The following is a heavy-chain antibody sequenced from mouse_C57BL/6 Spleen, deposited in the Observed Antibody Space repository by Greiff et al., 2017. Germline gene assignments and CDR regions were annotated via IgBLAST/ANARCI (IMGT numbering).Heavy chain of an antibody. V-gene: IGHV1-63*01. D-gene: IGHD1-1*01. CDR2: IYPGGGYT. CDR3: ARGYYDWYFDV. J-gene: IGHJ1*03. CDR1: GYTFTNYW. Sequence: QVQLQQSGAELVRPGTSVKMSCKASGYTFTNYWIGWAKQRPGHGLEWIGDIYPGGGYTNYKEKFKGKATLTADKSSSTAYMQFSSLTSEDSAIYYCARGYYDWYFDVWGTGTTVTVSS.